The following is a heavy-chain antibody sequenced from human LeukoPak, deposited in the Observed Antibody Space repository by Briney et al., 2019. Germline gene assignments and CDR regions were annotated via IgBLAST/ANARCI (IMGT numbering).Heavy chain of an antibody. V-gene: IGHV3-23*01. CDR2: ISGSGGST. CDR1: GFTFSSYA. J-gene: IGHJ4*02. D-gene: IGHD3-10*01. Sequence: GGSLRLSCAASGFTFSSYAMSWVRQAPGKGLEWVSAISGSGGSTYYADSVKGRFTISRDNSKNTLHLQMNSLRAEDTAVYYCAKDLYTYGSGSYYRFDYWGQGTLVTVSS. CDR3: AKDLYTYGSGSYYRFDY.